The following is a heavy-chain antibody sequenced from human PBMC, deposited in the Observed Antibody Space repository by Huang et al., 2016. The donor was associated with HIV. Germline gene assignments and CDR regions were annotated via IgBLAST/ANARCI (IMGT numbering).Heavy chain of an antibody. Sequence: EVKLVESGGGLIQPGGSLRLTCAVSGITDSHNYMTWVGQALGKWPGWGAVMFVMGTTTFADSGKGRFTFFRDSSRTTTTYLKMSRLRVEDTATYYCARGAEDTWYGSVYYGLDVWGQGTTVTV. D-gene: IGHD1-26*01. CDR1: GITDSHNY. CDR3: ARGAEDTWYGSVYYGLDV. V-gene: IGHV3-53*01. J-gene: IGHJ6*02. CDR2: MFVMGTT.